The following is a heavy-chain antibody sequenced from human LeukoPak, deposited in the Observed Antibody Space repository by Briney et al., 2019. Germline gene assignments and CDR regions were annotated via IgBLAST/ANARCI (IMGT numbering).Heavy chain of an antibody. V-gene: IGHV1-18*01. J-gene: IGHJ5*02. Sequence: ASVKVSCKASGYTFTSYGISWVRQAPGQGLEWIGWISAYNGNTNYAQKLQGRVTITTDTSTSTAYMEVRSLRSDDTDVYYCARDPPAYYYGSGSYSWFDPWGQGTLVTVSS. D-gene: IGHD3-10*01. CDR1: GYTFTSYG. CDR3: ARDPPAYYYGSGSYSWFDP. CDR2: ISAYNGNT.